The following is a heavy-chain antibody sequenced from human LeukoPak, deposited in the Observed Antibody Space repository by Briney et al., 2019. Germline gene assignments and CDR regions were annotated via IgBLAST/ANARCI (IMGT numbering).Heavy chain of an antibody. CDR2: MNPNSGNT. D-gene: IGHD2/OR15-2a*01. V-gene: IGHV1-8*01. J-gene: IGHJ6*03. CDR3: ARGLSGPLYYYYYYYMDV. Sequence: ASVKVSCKASGYTFTSYDINWVRQATGQGLEWMGWMNPNSGNTGYAQKFQGRVTMTRNTSISTAYMELSSLRSEDTAVYYCARGLSGPLYYYYYYYMDVWGKGTTVTISS. CDR1: GYTFTSYD.